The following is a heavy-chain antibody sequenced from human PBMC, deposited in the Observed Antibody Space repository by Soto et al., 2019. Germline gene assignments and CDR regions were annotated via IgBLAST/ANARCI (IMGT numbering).Heavy chain of an antibody. CDR2: FDPEDGET. CDR3: ATYLRREYYDYVWGSYREYYFDY. Sequence: QVQLVQSGAEVKKPGASVKVSCKVSGYTLTELSMHWVRQAPGKGLEWMGGFDPEDGETIYAQKFKGRVTMTEDTSTDTAYMELSSLRSEDTAVYYCATYLRREYYDYVWGSYREYYFDYWGQGTLVTVSS. CDR1: GYTLTELS. D-gene: IGHD3-16*02. J-gene: IGHJ4*02. V-gene: IGHV1-24*01.